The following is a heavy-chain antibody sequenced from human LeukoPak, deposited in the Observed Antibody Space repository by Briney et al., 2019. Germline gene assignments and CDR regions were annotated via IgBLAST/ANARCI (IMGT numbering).Heavy chain of an antibody. V-gene: IGHV3-7*03. CDR2: IKQDGSEK. D-gene: IGHD2-15*01. J-gene: IGHJ3*02. CDR3: ARDWYCSGGSCYSNDAFDI. CDR1: GFTFSSYW. Sequence: PGGSLRLSCAASGFTFSSYWMSWVRQAPGKGLEWVANIKQDGSEKYYVDSVKGRFTISRDNAKNSLYLQMNSLRAEDTAVYYCARDWYCSGGSCYSNDAFDIWGQGTMVTVSS.